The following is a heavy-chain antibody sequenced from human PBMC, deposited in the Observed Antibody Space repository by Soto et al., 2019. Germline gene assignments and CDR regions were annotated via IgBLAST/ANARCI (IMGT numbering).Heavy chain of an antibody. V-gene: IGHV3-21*06. J-gene: IGHJ4*02. CDR1: GFTFTRYS. CDR3: ARESEDLTSNFDY. CDR2: ISSTTNYI. Sequence: GSLRVSCAASGFTFTRYSMNWVRQAPGKGLEWVSSISSTTNYIYYGDSMKGRFTISRDNAKNSLYLEMNSLRAEDTAVYYCARESEDLTSNFDYWGQGTLVTVSS.